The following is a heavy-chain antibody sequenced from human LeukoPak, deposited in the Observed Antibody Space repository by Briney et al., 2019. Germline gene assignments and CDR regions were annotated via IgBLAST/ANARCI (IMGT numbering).Heavy chain of an antibody. V-gene: IGHV3-33*01. D-gene: IGHD3-3*01. CDR3: ARDLAIFGVVPYGMDV. Sequence: PGGSLRLSCAASGFTFSSYGMHWVRQAPGKGLEWVAVIWYDGSNKYYADSVKGRFTISRDNSKNALYLQMNSLRAEDTAVYYCARDLAIFGVVPYGMDVWGQGTTVTVS. J-gene: IGHJ6*02. CDR2: IWYDGSNK. CDR1: GFTFSSYG.